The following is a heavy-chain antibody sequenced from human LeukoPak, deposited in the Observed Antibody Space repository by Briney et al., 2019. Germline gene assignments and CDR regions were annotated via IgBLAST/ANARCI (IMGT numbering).Heavy chain of an antibody. J-gene: IGHJ3*02. V-gene: IGHV3-30*04. D-gene: IGHD5-24*01. CDR2: ISYDGSNK. Sequence: PGGSLRLSCAASGFTFSSYAMHWVRQAPGKGLEWVAVISYDGSNKYYADSVKGRFTISRDNSKNTLYLQMNSLRAEDTAVYYCARDGLQLSAFDIWGQGTMVTVSS. CDR1: GFTFSSYA. CDR3: ARDGLQLSAFDI.